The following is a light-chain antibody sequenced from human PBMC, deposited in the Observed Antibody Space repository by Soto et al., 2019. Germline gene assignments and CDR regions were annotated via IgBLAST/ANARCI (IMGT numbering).Light chain of an antibody. CDR2: DVS. CDR1: SSDVGGYKY. CDR3: CSYTSSSRYV. J-gene: IGLJ1*01. Sequence: QSVLTQPASVSGSPGQSITISCTGTSSDVGGYKYVSWYQQHPGKAPKFMIYDVSIRPSGVSNRFSGSKSGNTASLTISGPQAEDEADYYCCSYTSSSRYVFGTGTKVTVL. V-gene: IGLV2-14*01.